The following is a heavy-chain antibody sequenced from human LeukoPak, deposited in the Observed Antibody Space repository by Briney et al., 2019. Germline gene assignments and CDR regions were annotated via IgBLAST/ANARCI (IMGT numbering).Heavy chain of an antibody. CDR3: ARGSVLTYCSSTSCYNPRFDI. J-gene: IGHJ3*02. CDR1: GYTFTGYY. D-gene: IGHD2-2*02. Sequence: ASVKVSCKASGYTFTGYYMHWVRQAPGQGLEWMGWINPNSGGTNYAQKFQVRVTMTRDTSISTAYMELSRLRSDDTAVYYCARGSVLTYCSSTSCYNPRFDIWGQGTMVTVSS. V-gene: IGHV1-2*02. CDR2: INPNSGGT.